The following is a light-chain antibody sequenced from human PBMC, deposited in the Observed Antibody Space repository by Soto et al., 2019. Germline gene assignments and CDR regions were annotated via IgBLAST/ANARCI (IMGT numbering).Light chain of an antibody. J-gene: IGLJ2*01. Sequence: QSVLTQPPSVSGAPGQRVPISCSGSSSNIGAGYDVHCYRQLPGTAPKLLIYTNNNRPSGVPDRFSGSKSGTSASLAITGLQAEDESDYYCQSYDNSLSGRVVFGGGTKVTVL. V-gene: IGLV1-40*01. CDR1: SSNIGAGYD. CDR3: QSYDNSLSGRVV. CDR2: TNN.